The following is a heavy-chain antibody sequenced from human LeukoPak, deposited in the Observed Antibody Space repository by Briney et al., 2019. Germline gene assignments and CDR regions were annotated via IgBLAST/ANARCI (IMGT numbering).Heavy chain of an antibody. CDR3: ARRRDGYFDY. Sequence: SETLSLTCTVSGGSISSYYWSWIRQPPGKGLEWIGYIYYSGSTNYNPSLKSRVTISVDTSKNQFSLKLSSVTAADTAVYYCARRRDGYFDYWAREPWSPSPQ. V-gene: IGHV4-59*08. CDR2: IYYSGST. CDR1: GGSISSYY. D-gene: IGHD5-24*01. J-gene: IGHJ4*02.